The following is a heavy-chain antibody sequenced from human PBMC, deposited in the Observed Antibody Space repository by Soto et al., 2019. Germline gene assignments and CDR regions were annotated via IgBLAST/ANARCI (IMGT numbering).Heavy chain of an antibody. D-gene: IGHD3-3*01. J-gene: IGHJ6*02. CDR2: INPNSGGT. CDR1: RYTFTGYY. Sequence: GASVKVSCKASRYTFTGYYMHCVRQSPGQGLEWMGWINPNSGGTNYAQKFQGWVTMTRDTSISTAYMELSRLRSDDTAVYYCARDADDFWSGDYYYYGMDVWGQGTTVTVSS. CDR3: ARDADDFWSGDYYYYGMDV. V-gene: IGHV1-2*04.